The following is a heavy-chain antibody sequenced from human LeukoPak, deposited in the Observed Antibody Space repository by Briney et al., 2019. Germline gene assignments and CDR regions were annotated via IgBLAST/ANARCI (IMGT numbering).Heavy chain of an antibody. J-gene: IGHJ3*02. CDR1: GYTFTGYY. D-gene: IGHD4-17*01. V-gene: IGHV1-2*02. CDR2: INPSSGGT. Sequence: ASVKVSCKASGYTFTGYYMHWVRQAPGQGLEWMGWINPSSGGTNYAQKFQGRVTMTRDTSISTAYMELSRLRSDDTAVCYCARNYGDYVGAFDIWGQGTMVTVSS. CDR3: ARNYGDYVGAFDI.